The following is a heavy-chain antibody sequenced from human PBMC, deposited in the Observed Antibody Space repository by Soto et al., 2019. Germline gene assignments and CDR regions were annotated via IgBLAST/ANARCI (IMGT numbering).Heavy chain of an antibody. Sequence: GGSLRLSCAASGFTFSSYAMSWVRQAPGKGLEWVSAISGSGGSTYYADSVKGRFTISRDNSKNTLYLQMNSLRAEDTAVYYCAKDGGDGRIAARLRFDPWGQGTLVTVSS. CDR2: ISGSGGST. CDR1: GFTFSSYA. V-gene: IGHV3-23*01. CDR3: AKDGGDGRIAARLRFDP. J-gene: IGHJ5*02. D-gene: IGHD6-6*01.